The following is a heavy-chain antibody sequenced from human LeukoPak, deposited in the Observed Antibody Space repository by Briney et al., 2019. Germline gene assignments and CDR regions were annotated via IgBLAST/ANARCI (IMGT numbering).Heavy chain of an antibody. CDR2: IIPILGIA. Sequence: SVKVSCKASGGTFSSYTISWVRQAPGQGLEWMGRIIPILGIANYAQKFQGRVTITADKSTSTAYMELNSLRAEDTAVYYCAREEGYSYGQYLYWGQGTLVTVSS. J-gene: IGHJ4*02. CDR1: GGTFSSYT. D-gene: IGHD5-18*01. CDR3: AREEGYSYGQYLY. V-gene: IGHV1-69*04.